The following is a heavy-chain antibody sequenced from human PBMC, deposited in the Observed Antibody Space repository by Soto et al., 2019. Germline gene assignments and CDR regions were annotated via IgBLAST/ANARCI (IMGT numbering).Heavy chain of an antibody. J-gene: IGHJ4*02. CDR2: ISYDGSNK. Sequence: QVQLVESGGGVVQPGRSLRLSCAASGFTFSSYGMHWVRQAPGKGLEWVAVISYDGSNKYYADSVKGRFTISRDNSKNPLYLQMNSLRAEDTAVYYCAKGGVFWSGYYPYYFDYWGQGTLVTVSS. CDR1: GFTFSSYG. D-gene: IGHD3-3*01. CDR3: AKGGVFWSGYYPYYFDY. V-gene: IGHV3-30*18.